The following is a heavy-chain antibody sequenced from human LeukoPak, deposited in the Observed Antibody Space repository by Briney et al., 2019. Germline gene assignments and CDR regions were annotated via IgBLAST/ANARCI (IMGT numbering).Heavy chain of an antibody. V-gene: IGHV1-46*01. Sequence: ASVTVSCKASGYTFTAYYMHWVRQAPGQGLEWMGIINPSGGSTSYAQKFQGRVTMTRDTSTSTVYMELSSLRSEDTAVYYCARDIAPLEYSSSAGFDYWGQGTLVTVSS. D-gene: IGHD6-6*01. CDR2: INPSGGST. CDR3: ARDIAPLEYSSSAGFDY. J-gene: IGHJ4*02. CDR1: GYTFTAYY.